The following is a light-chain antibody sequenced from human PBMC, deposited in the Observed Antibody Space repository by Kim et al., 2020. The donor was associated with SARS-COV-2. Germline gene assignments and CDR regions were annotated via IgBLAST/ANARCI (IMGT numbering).Light chain of an antibody. CDR2: SAS. J-gene: IGKJ4*01. V-gene: IGKV1-NL1*01. CDR1: QGISTF. CDR3: LQYHSSPLT. Sequence: DIQMTQSPSSLSASVGDRITITCRASQGISTFLSWYQQKPGKAPKLLLYSASRLETGVPSRFSGSGSGTDYILTISGLQPDDSAAYYCLQYHSSPLTFGGGTKVEIK.